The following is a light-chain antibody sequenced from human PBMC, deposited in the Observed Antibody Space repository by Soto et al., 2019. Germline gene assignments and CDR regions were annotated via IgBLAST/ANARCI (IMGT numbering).Light chain of an antibody. Sequence: DIQMTQSPSSLSASVGDRVTITCQASQDIYNYLNWYQQKPGKPPKVLIYDASILGTGVPSRFSGSGSGTDFSFTISSLQPEDSATNDCQHYDNVPLTFGGGTKVESK. CDR3: QHYDNVPLT. CDR1: QDIYNY. CDR2: DAS. J-gene: IGKJ4*01. V-gene: IGKV1-33*01.